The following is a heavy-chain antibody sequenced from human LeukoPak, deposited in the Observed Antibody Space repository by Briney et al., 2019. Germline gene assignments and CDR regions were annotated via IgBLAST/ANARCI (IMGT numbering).Heavy chain of an antibody. D-gene: IGHD3-10*01. CDR1: GFTFSSYG. Sequence: GGSLRLSCAASGFTFSSYGMHWVRQAPGKGLEWVAVIWYDGSNKYDADSVKGRFTISRDNSKNTLYLQMYSLRAEDTAVYYCARDWTRITMVRGVTRPLGYWGQGTLVTVSS. CDR3: ARDWTRITMVRGVTRPLGY. V-gene: IGHV3-33*01. CDR2: IWYDGSNK. J-gene: IGHJ4*02.